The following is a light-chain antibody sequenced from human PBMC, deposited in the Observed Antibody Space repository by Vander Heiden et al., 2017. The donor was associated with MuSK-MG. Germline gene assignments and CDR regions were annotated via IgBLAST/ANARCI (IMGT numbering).Light chain of an antibody. V-gene: IGLV2-23*01. CDR2: EGT. CDR1: TTDIGNYTL. J-gene: IGLJ1*01. CDR3: CTYTGTTTVYV. Sequence: SALTQPPSVGGSPGRSRVISWAVSTTDIGNYTLFSCYHHHPGKALKLILYEGTKRPSGVSSRFSGSRSGNTASLTISGLQAEDEADYYCCTYTGTTTVYVVGTGTLVTVL.